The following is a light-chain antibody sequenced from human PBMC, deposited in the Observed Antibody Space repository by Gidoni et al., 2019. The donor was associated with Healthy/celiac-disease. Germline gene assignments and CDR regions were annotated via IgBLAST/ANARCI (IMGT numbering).Light chain of an antibody. CDR2: AAS. CDR3: QQSYSTLQYT. J-gene: IGKJ2*01. CDR1: QSISSY. Sequence: DIQMTQSPSSLSASVGDRVTITCRASQSISSYLNWFQQKPGKAPKLLIYAASSLQSVVPSRFSVSGSGTDFTLTISSLQPEDFATYYCQQSYSTLQYTFGQGTKLEMK. V-gene: IGKV1-39*01.